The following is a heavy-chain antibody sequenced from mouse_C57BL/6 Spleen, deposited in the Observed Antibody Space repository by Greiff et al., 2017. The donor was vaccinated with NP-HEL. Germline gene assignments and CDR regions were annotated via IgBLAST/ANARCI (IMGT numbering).Heavy chain of an antibody. CDR3: ARLRGYDDYYAMDY. V-gene: IGHV1-63*01. CDR1: GYTFTNYW. J-gene: IGHJ4*01. D-gene: IGHD2-2*01. Sequence: QVQLQQSGAELVRPGTSVKMSCKASGYTFTNYWIGWAKQRPGHGLEWIGDIYPGGGYTNYNEKFKGKATLTADKSSSTAYMQFSSLTSEDSAIYYCARLRGYDDYYAMDYWGQGTSVTVSS. CDR2: IYPGGGYT.